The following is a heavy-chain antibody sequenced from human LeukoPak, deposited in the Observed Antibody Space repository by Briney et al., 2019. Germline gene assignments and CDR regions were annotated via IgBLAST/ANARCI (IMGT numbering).Heavy chain of an antibody. CDR1: GYSISSGYY. CDR2: IYHTGNT. D-gene: IGHD3-22*01. Sequence: PSQTLSLTCAVSGYSISSGYYWGWIRQPPGKGLEWIGSIYHTGNTYYNPSLKSRVTISVDTSKNQFSLKLSSVTAADTAVYYCARHYDSSGYSHFDYWGQGTLVTVSS. J-gene: IGHJ4*02. V-gene: IGHV4-38-2*01. CDR3: ARHYDSSGYSHFDY.